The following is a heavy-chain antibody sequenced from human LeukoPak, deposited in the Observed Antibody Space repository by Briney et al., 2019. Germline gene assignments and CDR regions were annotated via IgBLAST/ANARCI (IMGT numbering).Heavy chain of an antibody. Sequence: SETLSLTCDVSGGSISSGLYSWSWIRQPLGKGLEWIGYIYHTGSTYYNPSLKSRVTISVDTSKNQFSLKLSSVTAADTAVYYCARDHVGYYYYGMDVWGQGTTVTVSS. CDR2: IYHTGST. CDR1: GGSISSGLYS. CDR3: ARDHVGYYYYGMDV. J-gene: IGHJ6*02. V-gene: IGHV4-30-2*05. D-gene: IGHD1-26*01.